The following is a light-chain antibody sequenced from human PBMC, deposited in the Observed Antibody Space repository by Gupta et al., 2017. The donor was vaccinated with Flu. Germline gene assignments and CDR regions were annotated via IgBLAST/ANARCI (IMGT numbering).Light chain of an antibody. Sequence: SALTQPAPVSGSPGPSITISCTGTSSDIGHYNYVSWYQQTSGTAPKLMIYEVSKRPSGVSNRFSGSKSGNTASLTISGLKAEDESDYFCISDTRRNKWVFGRGTKVTVL. J-gene: IGLJ2*01. CDR3: ISDTRRNKWV. CDR2: EVS. CDR1: SSDIGHYNY. V-gene: IGLV2-14*01.